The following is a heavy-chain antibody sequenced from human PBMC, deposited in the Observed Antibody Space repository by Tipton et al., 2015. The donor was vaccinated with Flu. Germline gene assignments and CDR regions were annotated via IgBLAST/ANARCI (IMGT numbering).Heavy chain of an antibody. Sequence: SLRLSCAASGFTFSSYGMIWVRQAPGKGLEWVSSISNSGALTYYADSVKGRFTISRDNSKNTVYLQVNSLRVEDTAVYYCAQIEILGLWYFDLWGRGTLVTVSS. V-gene: IGHV3-23*01. J-gene: IGHJ2*01. CDR3: AQIEILGLWYFDL. CDR1: GFTFSSYG. D-gene: IGHD5-24*01. CDR2: ISNSGALT.